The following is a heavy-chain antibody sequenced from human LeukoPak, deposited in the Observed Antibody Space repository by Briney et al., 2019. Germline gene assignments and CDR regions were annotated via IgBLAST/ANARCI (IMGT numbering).Heavy chain of an antibody. CDR1: GVSISPYY. Sequence: SETLSLTCAVSGVSISPYYWAWIRQPPGKGLEWIGYIHTSGSNNQYPSLKSRVTISVDTSKNQFSLKLSSVTAADTAVYYCARGLGRFLEWFTYNWFDPWGQGTLVTVSS. CDR2: IHTSGSN. J-gene: IGHJ5*02. D-gene: IGHD3-3*01. CDR3: ARGLGRFLEWFTYNWFDP. V-gene: IGHV4-4*09.